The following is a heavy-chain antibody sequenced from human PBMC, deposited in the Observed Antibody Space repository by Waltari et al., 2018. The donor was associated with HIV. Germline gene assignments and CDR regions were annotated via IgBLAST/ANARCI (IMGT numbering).Heavy chain of an antibody. CDR3: ARTCSSTSCYSWFDP. CDR2: SNPNRGGT. Sequence: QVQLVQSGAEVKKPGASVKVSCKASGYTFTGYYMHWVRQAPGQGLEWIGWSNPNRGGTNLAQKFQGRVTMTRDTSISTAYMELSRLRSDDTAVYYCARTCSSTSCYSWFDPWGQGTLVTVSS. D-gene: IGHD2-2*01. J-gene: IGHJ5*02. CDR1: GYTFTGYY. V-gene: IGHV1-2*02.